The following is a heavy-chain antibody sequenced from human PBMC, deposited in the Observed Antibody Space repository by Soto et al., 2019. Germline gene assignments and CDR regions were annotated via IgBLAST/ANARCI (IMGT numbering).Heavy chain of an antibody. D-gene: IGHD3-22*01. CDR2: LYYGRSA. CDR3: ALRSMAVVPEY. Sequence: QVQLQESGPGLVKPSETLSLTCAVSGDSISTYYCMWILQPPGKGLESIGYLYYGRSANYNPSLKSRVTLSVDTSTNQCSLTLSSMTAADTAVYYCALRSMAVVPEYWGQGTLVTVSS. CDR1: GDSISTYY. V-gene: IGHV4-59*01. J-gene: IGHJ4*02.